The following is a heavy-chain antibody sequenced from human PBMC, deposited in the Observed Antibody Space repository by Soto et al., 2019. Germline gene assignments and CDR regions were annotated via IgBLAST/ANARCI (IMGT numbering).Heavy chain of an antibody. CDR2: INPNSGGT. Sequence: QVQLVQSGAEVKKPGASVKVSCKASGYTFTGYYMHWVRQAPGQGLEWMGWINPNSGGTNYAQKFQGRVTMTRDTSISTAYMELSRLRSDDTAVYYCARDRGTAGTRYNWFDPWGQGNLVTVSS. D-gene: IGHD6-13*01. V-gene: IGHV1-2*02. J-gene: IGHJ5*02. CDR3: ARDRGTAGTRYNWFDP. CDR1: GYTFTGYY.